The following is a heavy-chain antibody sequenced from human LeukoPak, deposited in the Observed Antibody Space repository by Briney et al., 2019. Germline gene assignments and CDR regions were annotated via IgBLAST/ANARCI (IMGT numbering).Heavy chain of an antibody. J-gene: IGHJ4*02. V-gene: IGHV3-74*01. CDR2: IEGDGSST. CDR3: ARDPSYTSGYFDD. D-gene: IGHD6-19*01. CDR1: GFTFSTYW. Sequence: GGSLRLSCAASGFTFSTYWMHWVRQVPGKGLVWVSRIEGDGSSTSYADSVKGRFTISGDNAKNTLDLQMNSLRAEDTAVYYCARDPSYTSGYFDDWGQGTPVIVSS.